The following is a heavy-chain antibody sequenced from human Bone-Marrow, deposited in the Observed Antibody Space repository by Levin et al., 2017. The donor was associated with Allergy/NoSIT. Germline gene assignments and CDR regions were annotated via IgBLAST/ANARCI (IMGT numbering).Heavy chain of an antibody. D-gene: IGHD2-21*01. CDR2: ISGSGDDT. CDR3: AKELCGFVVTSITRPTREF. Sequence: GGSLRLSCAASGFTFSTYAMNWVRQAPGKGLQWVSAISGSGDDTYYVDSVKGRFTISRDNSKNTLYLQVNSLRVEDTAVYYCAKELCGFVVTSITRPTREFWGRGTLVTVSS. J-gene: IGHJ4*02. CDR1: GFTFSTYA. V-gene: IGHV3-23*01.